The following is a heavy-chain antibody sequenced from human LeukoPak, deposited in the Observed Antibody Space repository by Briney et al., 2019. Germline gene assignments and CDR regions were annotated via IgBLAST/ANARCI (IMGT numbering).Heavy chain of an antibody. CDR3: ARSEGYTLAFDI. CDR1: GYSISSGYY. Sequence: SETLSLTCAVSGYSISSGYYWVWIRQPPGKGLEWIGSIYHSGSTYYNPSLKSRVTISVDTSKNQFSLKLSSVTAADTAVYYCARSEGYTLAFDIWGQGTMVTVSS. J-gene: IGHJ3*02. CDR2: IYHSGST. V-gene: IGHV4-38-2*01. D-gene: IGHD5-12*01.